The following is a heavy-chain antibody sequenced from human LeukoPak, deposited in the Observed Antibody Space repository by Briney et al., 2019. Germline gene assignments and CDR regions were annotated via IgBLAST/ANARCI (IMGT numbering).Heavy chain of an antibody. J-gene: IGHJ4*02. CDR3: AKGPLRGTAAAIDY. Sequence: QSGGSLRLSCAASGFIFSHYGMHWVRQAPGKGLEWVAVISYDGRNIHYPDSVKGRFTISRDISTDTLWLQMDSLRTEDTAVYYCAKGPLRGTAAAIDYWGQGTLVTVSS. CDR1: GFIFSHYG. CDR2: ISYDGRNI. D-gene: IGHD2-2*01. V-gene: IGHV3-30*18.